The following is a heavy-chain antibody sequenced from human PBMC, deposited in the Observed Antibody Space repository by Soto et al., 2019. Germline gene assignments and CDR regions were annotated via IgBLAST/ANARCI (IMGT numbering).Heavy chain of an antibody. CDR3: ARDRGVAPPVAGNTHYYYYMDV. Sequence: QDQLVQSGVEVKKPGASVKVSCKASGYSFTNYGITWVRQAPGQGFEWMGWISAYNGNTNYAQKFQGRVTMTTDAARRTASLKLRALSSDARAVYYCARDRGVAPPVAGNTHYYYYMDVWGKGTTVTVSS. CDR2: ISAYNGNT. CDR1: GYSFTNYG. J-gene: IGHJ6*03. V-gene: IGHV1-18*01. D-gene: IGHD6-19*01.